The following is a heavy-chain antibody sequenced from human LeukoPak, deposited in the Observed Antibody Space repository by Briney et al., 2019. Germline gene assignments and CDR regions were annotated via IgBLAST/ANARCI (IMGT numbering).Heavy chain of an antibody. V-gene: IGHV4-34*01. Sequence: SETLSLTCAVYGGSFSGYYWSWIRQPPGKGLEWIGEINHSGSTNYNPSLKSRVTISVDTSKNQFSLKLSSVTAADTAVYYCARARIVGAYLFDYWGQGTLVTVSS. CDR2: INHSGST. J-gene: IGHJ4*02. CDR3: ARARIVGAYLFDY. CDR1: GGSFSGYY. D-gene: IGHD1-26*01.